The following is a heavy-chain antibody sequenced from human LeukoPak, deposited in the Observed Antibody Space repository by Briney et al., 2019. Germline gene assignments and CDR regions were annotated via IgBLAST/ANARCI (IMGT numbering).Heavy chain of an antibody. V-gene: IGHV1-18*01. Sequence: GASVKVSCKASGYTFTNYGFNWVRQAPGQGLEWMGNSAYNGNTNYAQKFQDRVTMTTDTSTSTAYMELRSLRSDDTAVYYCARYNSMFRGVTTSDYWGQGTLVTDSS. CDR3: ARYNSMFRGVTTSDY. CDR2: SAYNGNT. D-gene: IGHD3-10*01. J-gene: IGHJ4*02. CDR1: GYTFTNYG.